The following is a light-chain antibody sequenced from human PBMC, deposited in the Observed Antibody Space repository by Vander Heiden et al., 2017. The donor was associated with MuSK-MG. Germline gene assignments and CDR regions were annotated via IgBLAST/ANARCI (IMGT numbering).Light chain of an antibody. CDR1: SSTLGSLNN. J-gene: IGLJ3*02. V-gene: IGLV1-40*01. Sequence: SVLTHPPSLSGAPGQGVTISFTGSSSTLGSLNNVHWYQQLPGTAPKLLICDDKNRPSGVPDRFSGSKSGTSASLAITGLQAEDEADYYCQTYDTSLSAWVFGGGTKLTVL. CDR2: DDK. CDR3: QTYDTSLSAWV.